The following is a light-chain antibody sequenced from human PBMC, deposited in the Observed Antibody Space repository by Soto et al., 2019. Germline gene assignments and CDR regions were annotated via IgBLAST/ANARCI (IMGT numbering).Light chain of an antibody. Sequence: DIHLTQSPSSLSASVGYIVTITCRASQSISTYLNWYQQKPGKAPKLLIYTASSLQSGVPSRFSGRRSGTDFTLAISSLQPEDFTPYYCQLSYCSPPTFAQGTKVDIK. CDR1: QSISTY. CDR3: QLSYCSPPT. V-gene: IGKV1-39*01. CDR2: TAS. J-gene: IGKJ1*01.